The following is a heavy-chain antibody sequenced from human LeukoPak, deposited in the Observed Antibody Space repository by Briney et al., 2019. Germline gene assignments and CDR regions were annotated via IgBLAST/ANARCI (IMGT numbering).Heavy chain of an antibody. CDR1: GFTFSSDA. CDR3: AKGTLGSCSGATCYEFDN. V-gene: IGHV3-23*01. CDR2: LSGSGGST. D-gene: IGHD2-2*01. Sequence: GGALRLSCAASGFTFSSDAMSWVRQAPGKGLEWVSALSGSGGSTYYADSGKGRFTISRDNSKNTLYLQMNSLRAEDTAVYYCAKGTLGSCSGATCYEFDNWGQGTLVTVSS. J-gene: IGHJ4*02.